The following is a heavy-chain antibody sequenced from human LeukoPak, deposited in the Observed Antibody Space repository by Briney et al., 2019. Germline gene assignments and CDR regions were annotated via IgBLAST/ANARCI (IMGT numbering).Heavy chain of an antibody. D-gene: IGHD1-1*01. J-gene: IGHJ4*02. Sequence: GGSLRLSCATSGFTFSNFWMSWVRQAPGRGLEWVANIHPEGNEKYHVESVKGRFTVSRDNARNLLFLQMNGLRVEDTAVYYCARGDDFSGDHWGQGTLVTVSS. CDR1: GFTFSNFW. CDR3: ARGDDFSGDH. V-gene: IGHV3-7*04. CDR2: IHPEGNEK.